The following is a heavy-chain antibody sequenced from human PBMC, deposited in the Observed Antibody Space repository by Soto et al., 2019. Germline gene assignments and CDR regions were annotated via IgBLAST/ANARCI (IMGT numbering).Heavy chain of an antibody. D-gene: IGHD1-26*01. V-gene: IGHV2-26*01. CDR2: ILSNDET. CDR3: ARMVRIVGAPHYYGQ. Sequence: SGPTLVNPTETLTLTCTVSGFSLSDARMGVSWIRQPPGKALEWLGYILSNDETSYSTSLKSSLTISKGTSKSQVVLTMTNMDPVDTGTYYCARMVRIVGAPHYYGQWGQGTPVTVSS. CDR1: GFSLSDARMG. J-gene: IGHJ4*02.